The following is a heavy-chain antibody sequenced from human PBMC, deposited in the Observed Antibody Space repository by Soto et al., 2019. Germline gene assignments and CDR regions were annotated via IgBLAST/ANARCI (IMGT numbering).Heavy chain of an antibody. V-gene: IGHV3-23*01. CDR2: IRGSGGST. J-gene: IGHJ6*03. Sequence: EVQLLESGGGLVQPGGSLRLSCAASGFTFSSYAMSWVRQAPGKGLEWVSAIRGSGGSTYYADSVKSRFTISRDNTNSTLYLQMNSLRAEDTAVYYCAKDGPGDYGSGSPFAYYMGVWGKGNTVTVSS. CDR3: AKDGPGDYGSGSPFAYYMGV. CDR1: GFTFSSYA. D-gene: IGHD3-10*01.